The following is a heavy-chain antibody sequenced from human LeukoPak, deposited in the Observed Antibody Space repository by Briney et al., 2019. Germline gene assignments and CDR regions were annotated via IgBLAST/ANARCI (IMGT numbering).Heavy chain of an antibody. J-gene: IGHJ5*02. CDR2: ISAYNGNT. CDR1: GYTFTGYY. D-gene: IGHD3-10*01. CDR3: ARDNSVGGIAWWFDP. V-gene: IGHV1-18*04. Sequence: GASVKVSCKASGYTFTGYYMHWVRQAPGQGLEWMGWISAYNGNTNYAQKLQGRVTMTTDTSTSTAYMELRSLRSDDTAIYYCARDNSVGGIAWWFDPWGQGTLVTVSS.